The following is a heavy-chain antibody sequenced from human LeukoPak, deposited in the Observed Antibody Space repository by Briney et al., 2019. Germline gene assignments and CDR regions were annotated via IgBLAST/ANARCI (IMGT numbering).Heavy chain of an antibody. CDR2: ISYSGST. Sequence: SETLSLTCTVSGGSISSYYWSWIRQPPGKGLEWIGYISYSGSTKYNPSLKSRVTISVDTSKNQFSLKLSSVTAADTAVYYCARGVVAARFWFDPWGQGTLVTVSS. D-gene: IGHD2-15*01. J-gene: IGHJ5*02. CDR1: GGSISSYY. CDR3: ARGVVAARFWFDP. V-gene: IGHV4-59*01.